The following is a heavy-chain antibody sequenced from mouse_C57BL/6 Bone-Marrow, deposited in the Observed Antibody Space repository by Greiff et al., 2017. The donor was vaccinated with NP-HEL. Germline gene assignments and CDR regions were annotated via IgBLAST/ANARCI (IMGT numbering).Heavy chain of an antibody. CDR2: IHPGDSDT. V-gene: IGHV1-74*01. Sequence: VQLLESGAELVKPGASVKLSCKASGYTFTSYCMHWVKQTPGQGLEWIGRIHPGDSDTNYNQKFKGKTTLTVDKSSSTAYMQLSSLTSEDSAVYYCARGFAFWGQGTLVTVSA. CDR1: GYTFTSYC. J-gene: IGHJ3*01. CDR3: ARGFAF.